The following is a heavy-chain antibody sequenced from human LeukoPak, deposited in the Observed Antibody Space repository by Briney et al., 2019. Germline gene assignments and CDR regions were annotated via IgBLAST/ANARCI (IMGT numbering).Heavy chain of an antibody. Sequence: PGRSLRLSCAASGFTFSSYAMHWVRQAPGKGLEWVAVISYDGSNKYYADSVKGRFTISRDNSKNTLYLQMNSLRAEDTAVYYCAKGSAIVVVPAAMGFDYWGQGTLVTVSS. CDR2: ISYDGSNK. J-gene: IGHJ4*02. V-gene: IGHV3-30-3*01. CDR3: AKGSAIVVVPAAMGFDY. D-gene: IGHD2-2*01. CDR1: GFTFSSYA.